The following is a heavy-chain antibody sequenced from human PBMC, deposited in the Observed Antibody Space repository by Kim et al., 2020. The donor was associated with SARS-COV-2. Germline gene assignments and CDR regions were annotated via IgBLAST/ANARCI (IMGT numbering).Heavy chain of an antibody. Sequence: SETLSLTCAVSGGSISSGGYSWSWIRQPPGKGLEWIGYIYHSGSTYYNPSLKSRVTISVDRSKNQFSLKLSSVTAADTAVYYCARDLSSPWGQGTLVTVS. V-gene: IGHV4-30-2*01. CDR3: ARDLSSP. CDR2: IYHSGST. J-gene: IGHJ5*02. CDR1: GGSISSGGYS.